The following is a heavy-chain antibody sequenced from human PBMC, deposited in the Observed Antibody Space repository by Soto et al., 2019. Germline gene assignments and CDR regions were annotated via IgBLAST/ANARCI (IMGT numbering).Heavy chain of an antibody. D-gene: IGHD5-18*01. CDR1: GGSISNYY. CDR2: IFYSGST. J-gene: IGHJ5*02. CDR3: AKDSGYNYGYFRWFDP. Sequence: SATLSLTCTVFGGSISNYYWSWIRQPPGRGLEWIGHIFYSGSTNYNPALKSRVTISVDTSKSQFSLKLSSVTAADTAVYYCAKDSGYNYGYFRWFDPWGQGTLVTVS. V-gene: IGHV4-59*01.